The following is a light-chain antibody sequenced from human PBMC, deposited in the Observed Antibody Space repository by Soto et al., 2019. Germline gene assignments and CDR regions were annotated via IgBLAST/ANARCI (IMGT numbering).Light chain of an antibody. J-gene: IGKJ5*01. CDR3: QQLNSYPQT. CDR2: SAS. CDR1: RGISSY. Sequence: IQLTQSPSSLSASVGDRVTITCQASRGISSYLAWYQQKPGKAPKLLVYSASTLQSGVPSRFSRSGSGPDFTLTISSLQPEDSATYFCQQLNSYPQTFGQGTRLEIK. V-gene: IGKV1-9*01.